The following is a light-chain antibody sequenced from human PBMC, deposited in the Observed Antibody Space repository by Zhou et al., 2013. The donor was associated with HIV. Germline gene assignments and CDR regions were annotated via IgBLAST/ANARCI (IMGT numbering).Light chain of an antibody. CDR1: QSVSNY. CDR2: DAS. J-gene: IGKJ1*01. CDR3: QQYGSSQGT. Sequence: EIVLTQSPATLSLSPGERATLSCRASQSVSNYLTWYQQKPGQAPRLLIYDASSRATGIPARFSGSGSGTDFTLTISRLEPEDFAVYYCQQYGSSQGTFGLGTKVEIK. V-gene: IGKV3-20*01.